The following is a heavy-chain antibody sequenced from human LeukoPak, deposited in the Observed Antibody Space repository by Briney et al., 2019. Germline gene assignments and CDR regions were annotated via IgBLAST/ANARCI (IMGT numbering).Heavy chain of an antibody. V-gene: IGHV1-69*05. D-gene: IGHD1-26*01. CDR1: GGTFSSYA. CDR3: ARAYSGNFHPPDY. Sequence: SVKVSCKASGGTFSSYAISWVRQAPGQGLEWMGGIIPIFGTANYAQKFQGRVTITTDESTSTPYMELSSLRYGDTAVYYCARAYSGNFHPPDYWGQGTLVTVSS. CDR2: IIPIFGTA. J-gene: IGHJ4*02.